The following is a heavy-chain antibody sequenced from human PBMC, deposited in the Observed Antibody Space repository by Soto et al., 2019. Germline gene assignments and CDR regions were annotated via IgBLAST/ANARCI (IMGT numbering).Heavy chain of an antibody. CDR3: ARQAMGAFDI. CDR2: IYPADSDT. Sequence: PGESLKISCKASGYRFTSNCIGWVRQMPGKGLEWMGIIYPADSDTRYSPSFQGQVTMSADKPITTAYLHWSSLKASDTAMYYCARQAMGAFDIWGQGTLVTVSS. CDR1: GYRFTSNC. J-gene: IGHJ4*03. D-gene: IGHD1-26*01. V-gene: IGHV5-51*01.